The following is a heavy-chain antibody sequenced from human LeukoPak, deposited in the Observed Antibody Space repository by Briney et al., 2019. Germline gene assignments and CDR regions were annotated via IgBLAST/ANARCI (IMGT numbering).Heavy chain of an antibody. V-gene: IGHV4-34*01. CDR1: GGSFSGYY. CDR3: ARASYDSSDYEYFHH. D-gene: IGHD3-22*01. Sequence: PSETLSLTCAVYGGSFSGYYWSWIRQAPGKGLEWIGEINHRGNTNYNPSLKSRVTISVDMSKNQFSLKLSSVTAADTAVYYCARASYDSSDYEYFHHWGQGTLVTVSS. J-gene: IGHJ1*01. CDR2: INHRGNT.